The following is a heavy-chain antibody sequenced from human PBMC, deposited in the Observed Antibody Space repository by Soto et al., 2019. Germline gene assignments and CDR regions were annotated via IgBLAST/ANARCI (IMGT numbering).Heavy chain of an antibody. D-gene: IGHD2-15*01. CDR1: GYIFSDYW. CDR3: GRFGIGGCLGGRCFTSFHYYGMDV. J-gene: IGHJ6*02. Sequence: PXESVKISFKVSGYIFSDYWIGWVRQIPGKGLEWMGIIFPGDSDIKYSPSFQGQVTISADKSISTAHLQWSSLKASDTGTYYCGRFGIGGCLGGRCFTSFHYYGMDVWGQGTTVTVSS. V-gene: IGHV5-51*01. CDR2: IFPGDSDI.